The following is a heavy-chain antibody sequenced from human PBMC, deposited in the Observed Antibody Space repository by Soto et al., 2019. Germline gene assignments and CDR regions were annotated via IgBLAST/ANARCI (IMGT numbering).Heavy chain of an antibody. CDR3: ARNISSWSIFDY. CDR2: IYYSGCS. V-gene: IGHV4-59*08. D-gene: IGHD6-13*01. J-gene: IGHJ4*02. Sequence: QVQLQESGPGLVKPSETLSLTCTVSGGSIGNSYWSWIRQSPGKRLEWIGYIYYSGCSNYNPSLKSLVSISVYTSNNQFSLKLSSVTAADTAVPYSARNISSWSIFDYWGQCTLVIVS. CDR1: GGSIGNSY.